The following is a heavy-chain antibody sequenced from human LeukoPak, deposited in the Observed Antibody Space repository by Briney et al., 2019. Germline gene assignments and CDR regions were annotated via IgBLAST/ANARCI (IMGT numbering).Heavy chain of an antibody. V-gene: IGHV4-39*01. J-gene: IGHJ4*02. Sequence: PSETLSLTCTVSGGSISSSSLYWGWIRQPPGKGLEWIASIYYTGSAYYNPSLKSRVTISVDTSKNQFSLTLSSVTAADTAVYYCTRRGTATTERFDYWGQGTLVTVSS. CDR2: IYYTGSA. CDR1: GGSISSSSLY. D-gene: IGHD4-11*01. CDR3: TRRGTATTERFDY.